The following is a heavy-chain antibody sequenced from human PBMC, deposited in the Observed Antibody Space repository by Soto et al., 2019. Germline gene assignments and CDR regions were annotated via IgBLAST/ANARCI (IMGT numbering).Heavy chain of an antibody. V-gene: IGHV4-38-2*02. CDR2: LYHIGST. CDR1: GYSISSGNY. D-gene: IGHD6-19*01. Sequence: KPSETLSLTCAVSGYSISSGNYWAWIRQPPGRGLEWIGSLYHIGSTHYNSSLKSRVTISVDTSKNHFSLELSSVTAADTAVYYCAREVVAGSGFDPWGQGTLVTVSS. CDR3: AREVVAGSGFDP. J-gene: IGHJ5*02.